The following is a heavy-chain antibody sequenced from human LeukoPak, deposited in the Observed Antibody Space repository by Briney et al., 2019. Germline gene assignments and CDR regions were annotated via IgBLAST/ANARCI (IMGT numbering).Heavy chain of an antibody. J-gene: IGHJ5*02. CDR2: IYYSGST. V-gene: IGHV4-39*01. CDR3: ARSIEAAACNP. Sequence: PSETLSLTCTVSGGSISSSSYYWGWIRQPPGKGLEWIGSIYYSGSTYYNPSLKSRVTISVDTSKNQFSLKLRSVTAADTAVYYCARSIEAAACNPWGQGTLVTVSS. CDR1: GGSISSSSYY. D-gene: IGHD6-13*01.